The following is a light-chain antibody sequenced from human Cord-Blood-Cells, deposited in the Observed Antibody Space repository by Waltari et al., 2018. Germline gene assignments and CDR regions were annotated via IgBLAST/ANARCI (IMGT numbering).Light chain of an antibody. V-gene: IGLV1-40*01. J-gene: IGLJ1*01. CDR2: GNS. CDR3: QSYDSSLSGSYV. Sequence: SVLPPPPSVSAAPGQRVTISCPGSSSNNRAGYGDPLDQQLPRTAPKLLIYGNSNRPSGVPDRFSGSKSGTSASLAITWLQAEYDADYYCQSYDSSLSGSYVFGTGTKVTVL. CDR1: SSNNRAGYG.